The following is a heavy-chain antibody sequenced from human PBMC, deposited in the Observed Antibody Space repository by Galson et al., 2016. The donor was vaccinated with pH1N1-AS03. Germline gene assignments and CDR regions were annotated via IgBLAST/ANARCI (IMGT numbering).Heavy chain of an antibody. Sequence: SLTCSVSGVSIRSGGYYWTWIRQFPGKGLEWIGFVYDIGGTNYNPSLRSRVSISLDTSRSQFSLRLTSVTAADTAVYYCARAPDFGDQKSFDYWGQGRLVIVSS. CDR2: VYDIGGT. J-gene: IGHJ4*02. V-gene: IGHV4-31*03. CDR3: ARAPDFGDQKSFDY. D-gene: IGHD4-17*01. CDR1: GVSIRSGGYY.